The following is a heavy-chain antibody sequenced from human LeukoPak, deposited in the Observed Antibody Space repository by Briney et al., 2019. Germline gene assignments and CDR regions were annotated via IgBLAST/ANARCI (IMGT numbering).Heavy chain of an antibody. Sequence: PGGSLRLSCAASGFTFSSYSMNWVRQAPGKGLEWVSSISSSSSYIYYADSVKGRFTISRDNAKNSLYLHMSSLRAEDTAVYYCARYSSSSLDYWGQGTLVTVSS. D-gene: IGHD6-6*01. V-gene: IGHV3-21*06. CDR2: ISSSSSYI. CDR3: ARYSSSSLDY. J-gene: IGHJ4*02. CDR1: GFTFSSYS.